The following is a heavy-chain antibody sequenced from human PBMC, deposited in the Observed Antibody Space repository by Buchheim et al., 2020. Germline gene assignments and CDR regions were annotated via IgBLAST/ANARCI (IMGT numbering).Heavy chain of an antibody. Sequence: EVQLLESGGGLVQPGGSLRLSCAASGFTFSSYAMSWVRQAPGKGLEWVSAISGSGGSTYYADSVKGRFTLSIDTSKNTLYLQMNSRRAEDTAVYYCAKDQGYYYDSSGYYPGYWGQGTL. V-gene: IGHV3-23*01. J-gene: IGHJ4*02. CDR1: GFTFSSYA. CDR3: AKDQGYYYDSSGYYPGY. CDR2: ISGSGGST. D-gene: IGHD3-22*01.